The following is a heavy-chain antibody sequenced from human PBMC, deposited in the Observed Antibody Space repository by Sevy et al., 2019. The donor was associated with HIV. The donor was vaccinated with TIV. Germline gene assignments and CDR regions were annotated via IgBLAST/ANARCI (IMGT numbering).Heavy chain of an antibody. CDR2: ISSSSRTI. CDR3: ARDVDTPFVRSFDS. Sequence: GGSLRLSCVVSGLTFSSDSMDWVRQAPGTGLEWLAYISSSSRTIYYADSVEGRFTISRDNDKKSVFLQMNNLRDEDSATYYCARDVDTPFVRSFDSWGQRTLVTVSS. V-gene: IGHV3-48*02. J-gene: IGHJ4*02. CDR1: GLTFSSDS. D-gene: IGHD5-18*01.